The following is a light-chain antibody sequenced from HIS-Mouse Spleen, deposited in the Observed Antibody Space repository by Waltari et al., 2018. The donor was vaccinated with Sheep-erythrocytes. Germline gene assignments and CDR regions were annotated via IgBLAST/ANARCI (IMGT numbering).Light chain of an antibody. CDR1: QSVSSY. Sequence: ELVLTQSPATLSLSPGDRATLSCRASQSVSSYLAWYSPKPGQALRLLIYDASNRATGIPARFSGSGSGTDFTLTISSLEPEDFAVYYCQQRSNWYTFGQGTKLEIK. CDR3: QQRSNWYT. V-gene: IGKV3-11*01. J-gene: IGKJ2*01. CDR2: DAS.